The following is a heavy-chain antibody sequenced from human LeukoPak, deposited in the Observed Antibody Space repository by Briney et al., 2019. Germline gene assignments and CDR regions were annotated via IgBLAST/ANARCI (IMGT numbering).Heavy chain of an antibody. CDR2: ISYDGSNK. J-gene: IGHJ4*02. V-gene: IGHV3-30*18. CDR1: GFTFSSYG. D-gene: IGHD6-19*01. CDR3: AKTVAAYYFDY. Sequence: QSGGSLRLSCAASGFTFSSYGMHWVRQAPGKGLEWVAVISYDGSNKYYADSVQGRFTISRDNSKNTLYLQMNSLRAEDTAVYYCAKTVAAYYFDYWGQGTLVTVSS.